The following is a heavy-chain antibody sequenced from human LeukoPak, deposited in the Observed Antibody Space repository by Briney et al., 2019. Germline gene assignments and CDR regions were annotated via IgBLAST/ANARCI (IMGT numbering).Heavy chain of an antibody. J-gene: IGHJ6*03. V-gene: IGHV1-8*01. CDR1: GYTFTSYD. CDR3: ARGSGVYYDILTGWWSNYYYYYYMDV. D-gene: IGHD3-9*01. CDR2: MNPNSGNT. Sequence: GASVKVSCKASGYTFTSYDINWVRQATGQGLEWMGWMNPNSGNTGYAQKFQGRVTMTRNTSISTAYMELSSLRSEDTAVYYCARGSGVYYDILTGWWSNYYYYYYMDVWGKGTTVTISS.